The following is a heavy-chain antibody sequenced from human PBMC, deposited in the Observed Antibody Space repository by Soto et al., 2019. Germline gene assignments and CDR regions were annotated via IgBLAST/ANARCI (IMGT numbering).Heavy chain of an antibody. J-gene: IGHJ6*02. Sequence: QVQLVQSGAEVKKPGSSVKVSCKASGGTFSTSAISWVRQAPGQGLEWVGGIMPVFPTPDYAQKFQGRVTITADESTTTAYLELTSLRTDDTAVYYCAXXXXXLXLGGNYYYFLDVWGQGTAITVSS. D-gene: IGHD4-4*01. V-gene: IGHV1-69*12. CDR2: IMPVFPTP. CDR3: AXXXXXLXLGGNYYYFLDV. CDR1: GGTFSTSA.